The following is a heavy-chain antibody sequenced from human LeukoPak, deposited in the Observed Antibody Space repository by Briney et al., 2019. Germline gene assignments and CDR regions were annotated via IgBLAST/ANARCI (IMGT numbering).Heavy chain of an antibody. V-gene: IGHV3-48*01. D-gene: IGHD5-24*01. Sequence: GGSLRLSCAASGFTFSSYTMNWVRQAPGKGLEWVSHISGRSSTRYYADSVKGRFTISRDNAKNSLSLQMNSLRAEDTAVYYCARVRVRDGQMRDADYWGQGTLVTVSS. CDR2: ISGRSSTR. CDR3: ARVRVRDGQMRDADY. CDR1: GFTFSSYT. J-gene: IGHJ4*02.